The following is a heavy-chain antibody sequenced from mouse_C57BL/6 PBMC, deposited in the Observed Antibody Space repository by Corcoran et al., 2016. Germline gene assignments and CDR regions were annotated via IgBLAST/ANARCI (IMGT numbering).Heavy chain of an antibody. CDR3: ARSPRYYDGSIYYAMDY. D-gene: IGHD1-1*01. J-gene: IGHJ4*01. CDR2: INTYSGVP. V-gene: IGHV9-3*01. CDR1: GYTFTTYG. Sequence: QIQLVQSGPELKKPGETVKISCKASGYTFTTYGMSWVKQAPGKGLKWMGWINTYSGVPTYADDFKGRFAFSLETSASTAYLQINNLKNEDTATYFCARSPRYYDGSIYYAMDYWGQGTSVTVSS.